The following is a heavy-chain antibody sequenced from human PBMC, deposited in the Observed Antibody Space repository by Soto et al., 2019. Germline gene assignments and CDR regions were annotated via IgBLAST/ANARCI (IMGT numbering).Heavy chain of an antibody. V-gene: IGHV1-69*13. CDR3: AGYDSSGPQMTSYYYYYYGMDV. Sequence: SVKVSCKASGGTFSSYAISWVRQAPGQGLEWMGGIIPIFGTANYAQKFQGRVTITADESTSTAYMELSSLRSEDTAVYYCAGYDSSGPQMTSYYYYYYGMDVWGQGNTVTVSS. CDR1: GGTFSSYA. J-gene: IGHJ6*02. D-gene: IGHD3-22*01. CDR2: IIPIFGTA.